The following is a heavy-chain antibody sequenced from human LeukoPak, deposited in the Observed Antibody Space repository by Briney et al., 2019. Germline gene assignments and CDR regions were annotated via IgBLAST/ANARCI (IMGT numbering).Heavy chain of an antibody. CDR1: RFTFSNYG. CDR3: TTYGSGRKFDY. CDR2: IRYDGSSK. J-gene: IGHJ4*02. Sequence: PGGSLRLSCAASRFTFSNYGMHWVRQAPGKGLEWVAFIRYDGSSKYYADSVKGRFTISRDNSKNTLYLQMNSLRAEDTAVYYCTTYGSGRKFDYWGQGILVTVSS. V-gene: IGHV3-30*02. D-gene: IGHD3-10*01.